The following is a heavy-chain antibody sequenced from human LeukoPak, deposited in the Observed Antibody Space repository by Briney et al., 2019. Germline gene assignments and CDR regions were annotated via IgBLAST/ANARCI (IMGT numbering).Heavy chain of an antibody. J-gene: IGHJ4*02. Sequence: PSETLSLTCTVSGGSISSSSYYWGWIRQPPGKGLEWIGSIYYSGSTYYNPSLKSRVTISVDTSKNQFSLKLSSVTAADPAVYYCARVERSGWYPAENYFDYWGQGTLVTVSS. CDR1: GGSISSSSYY. CDR2: IYYSGST. CDR3: ARVERSGWYPAENYFDY. V-gene: IGHV4-39*01. D-gene: IGHD6-19*01.